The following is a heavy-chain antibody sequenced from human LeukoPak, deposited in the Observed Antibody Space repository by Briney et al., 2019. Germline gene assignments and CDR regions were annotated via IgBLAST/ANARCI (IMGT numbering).Heavy chain of an antibody. CDR1: GGTFSSYA. V-gene: IGHV1-69*13. Sequence: SVKVSCKASGGTFSSYAISWVRQAPGQGLEWMGGIIPILSKANYAQKFQGRVTITADESTSTAYMELSSLRSEDTAVYYCARDRPGRYCSSTSCYTASPFDPWGQGTLVTVSS. CDR2: IIPILSKA. J-gene: IGHJ5*02. D-gene: IGHD2-2*02. CDR3: ARDRPGRYCSSTSCYTASPFDP.